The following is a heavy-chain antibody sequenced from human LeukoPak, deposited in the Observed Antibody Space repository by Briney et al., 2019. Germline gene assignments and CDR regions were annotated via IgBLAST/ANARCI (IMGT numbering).Heavy chain of an antibody. Sequence: PSETLSLTCTVSGGSISSFYWSWLRPPPGQGLVGSGYIYYSGRANYNPSLKSRVTISVDTSKNQFSLKLRSVTAADTGVYYCAGRQSGRYPGFDYWGQGTLVTVSS. V-gene: IGHV4-59*08. CDR1: GGSISSFY. CDR2: IYYSGRA. D-gene: IGHD1-26*01. J-gene: IGHJ4*02. CDR3: AGRQSGRYPGFDY.